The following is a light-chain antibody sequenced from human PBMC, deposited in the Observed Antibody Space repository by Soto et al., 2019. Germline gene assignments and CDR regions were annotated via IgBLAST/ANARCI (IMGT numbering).Light chain of an antibody. CDR3: ATWDNSLKSWL. CDR2: RNN. J-gene: IGLJ3*02. V-gene: IGLV1-44*01. CDR1: TSNIGSHD. Sequence: QSVLTQPPSASGTPGQTVTISCVGGTSNIGSHDVNWYLQVPGAAPKLLIYRNNRPAGVPDRFFASRSGTSASLEISELQSEDEAAYYCATWDNSLKSWLFGGGTKLTVL.